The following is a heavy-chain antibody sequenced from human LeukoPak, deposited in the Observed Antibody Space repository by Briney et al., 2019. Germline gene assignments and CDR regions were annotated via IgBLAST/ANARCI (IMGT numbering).Heavy chain of an antibody. D-gene: IGHD6-13*01. CDR3: ATLNGDSSSWYEDPHFDY. J-gene: IGHJ4*02. CDR2: IYHSGST. V-gene: IGHV4-30-2*05. CDR1: GGSISSGGYS. Sequence: PSQTLSLTCAVSGGSISSGGYSWSWIRQPPGKGLEWIGYIYHSGSTYYNPSLKSRVTISVDTSKDQFSLKLSSVTAADTAVYYCATLNGDSSSWYEDPHFDYWGQGTLVTVSS.